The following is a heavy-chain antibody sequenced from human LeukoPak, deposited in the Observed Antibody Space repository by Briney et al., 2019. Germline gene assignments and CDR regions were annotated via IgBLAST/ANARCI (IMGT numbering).Heavy chain of an antibody. D-gene: IGHD6-13*01. J-gene: IGHJ4*02. V-gene: IGHV3-21*01. CDR3: ARDPLISYSSSWYYFDY. CDR2: ISSSSSYI. CDR1: GFTFSSYS. Sequence: PGGSLRLSYAASGFTFSSYSMNWVRQAPGKGLEWVSSISSSSSYIYYADSVKGRFTISRDNAKNSLYLQMNSLRAEDTAVYYCARDPLISYSSSWYYFDYWGQGTLVTVSS.